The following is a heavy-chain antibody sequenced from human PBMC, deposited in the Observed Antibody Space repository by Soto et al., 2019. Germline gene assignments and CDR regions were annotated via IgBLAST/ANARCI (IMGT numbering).Heavy chain of an antibody. CDR3: ERSSEQLVRRTWSDP. V-gene: IGHV3-33*01. J-gene: IGHJ5*02. Sequence: GGSLRLSCAASGFTVSSYGMHWVRQAPGKGLEWVAVIWYDGSNKYYADSVKGRFTISRDNSKNTLYLQMNSLRAEDTAGYYCERSSEQLVRRTWSDPWGQGTLVTVSS. CDR2: IWYDGSNK. D-gene: IGHD6-6*01. CDR1: GFTVSSYG.